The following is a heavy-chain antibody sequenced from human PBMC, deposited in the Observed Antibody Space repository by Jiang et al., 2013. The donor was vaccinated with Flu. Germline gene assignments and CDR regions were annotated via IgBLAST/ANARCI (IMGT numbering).Heavy chain of an antibody. CDR1: GFTFSIYS. V-gene: IGHV3-48*02. J-gene: IGHJ4*02. CDR2: ITSSSSAK. Sequence: LVQPGGSLRLSCAASGFTFSIYSMNWVRQAPGKGLEWVSYITSSSSAKYYADSVKGRFTISRDKAKNSLYLQMDSLRDEDTAVYYCARATGDYWGQGTLVTVSS. CDR3: ARATGDY.